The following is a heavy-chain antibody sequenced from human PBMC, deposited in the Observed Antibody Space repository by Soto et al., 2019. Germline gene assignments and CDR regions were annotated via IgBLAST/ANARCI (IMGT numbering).Heavy chain of an antibody. CDR1: GFTFSSYA. D-gene: IGHD3-16*01. V-gene: IGHV3-30-3*01. Sequence: GGSLRLSCAASGFTFSSYAMHWVRQAPGKGLEWVAVISYDGSNKYYADSVKGRFTISRDNSKNTLYLQMNSLRAEDTAVYYCARDQVHLGDYGMDVWGQGTTVTVSS. CDR2: ISYDGSNK. J-gene: IGHJ6*02. CDR3: ARDQVHLGDYGMDV.